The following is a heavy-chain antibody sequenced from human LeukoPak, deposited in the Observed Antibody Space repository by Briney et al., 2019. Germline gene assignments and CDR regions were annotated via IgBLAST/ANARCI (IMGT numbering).Heavy chain of an antibody. J-gene: IGHJ4*02. V-gene: IGHV3-30*01. D-gene: IGHD3/OR15-3a*01. CDR3: ARARLADF. CDR1: GFTFSSYW. Sequence: GGSLRLSCAASGFTFSSYWMSWVRQAPGKGLEWVAVISYDGSNKYYADSVKGRFTISRDNSKNTLYLQMNSLRAEDTAVYYCARARLADFWGQGTLVTVSS. CDR2: ISYDGSNK.